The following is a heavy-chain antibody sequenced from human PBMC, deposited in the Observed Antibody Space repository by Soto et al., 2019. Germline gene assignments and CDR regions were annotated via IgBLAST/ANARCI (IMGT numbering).Heavy chain of an antibody. Sequence: QVQLVESGGGVVQPGRSLRLSCAASGFTFSSYGMHWVRQAPGKGLEWVAVISYDGSNKYYADSVKGRFTISRDNSKNTLYLQMNSLRAEDTAVYYCVKEQGLQNGMDVW. CDR3: VKEQGLQNGMDV. J-gene: IGHJ6*01. CDR2: ISYDGSNK. V-gene: IGHV3-30*18. D-gene: IGHD3-16*01. CDR1: GFTFSSYG.